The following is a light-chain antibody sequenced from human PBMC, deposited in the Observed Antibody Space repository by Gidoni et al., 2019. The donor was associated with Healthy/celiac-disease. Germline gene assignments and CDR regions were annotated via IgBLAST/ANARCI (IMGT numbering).Light chain of an antibody. V-gene: IGLV3-25*03. CDR3: QSADSSGTYVL. CDR2: KDS. CDR1: ALPNQY. Sequence: SYELPPPPSVSVAPGQTARITCSGDALPNQYAYWYQQKPGQAPVMVIYKDSERPSGIPERFSGSSSGTTVTLTISGVQAEDEAEYHCQSADSSGTYVLFGGGTKLTVL. J-gene: IGLJ2*01.